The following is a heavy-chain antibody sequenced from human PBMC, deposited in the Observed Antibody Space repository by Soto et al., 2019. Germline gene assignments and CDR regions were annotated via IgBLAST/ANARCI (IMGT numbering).Heavy chain of an antibody. CDR3: ARVPLYYFYGMDV. Sequence: ASVKVSCKASGYTFTDYYLHWVRQAPGQGLEWMGRINPHSGVTNYAQRFQGRVTMTRDTSISTVYMELSRLRSDDTAVYYCARVPLYYFYGMDVWGQGTTVTVSS. CDR1: GYTFTDYY. V-gene: IGHV1-2*02. CDR2: INPHSGVT. J-gene: IGHJ6*02.